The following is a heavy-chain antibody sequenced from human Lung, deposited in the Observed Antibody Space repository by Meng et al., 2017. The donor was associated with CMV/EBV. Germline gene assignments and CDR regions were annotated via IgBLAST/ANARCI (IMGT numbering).Heavy chain of an antibody. J-gene: IGHJ4*02. V-gene: IGHV4-34*01. CDR2: IRHSGDTT. D-gene: IGHD6-6*01. Sequence: SDTXSLXVGIYGGSLSGYYWSWIRQTPGKGLEWIGEIRHSGDTTNYNPSLKSRVTISIDTYKKQFSLKLSAVTAADTAVYYCARQYSSAYYSDYWGQGTLVTVSS. CDR3: ARQYSSAYYSDY. CDR1: GGSLSGYY.